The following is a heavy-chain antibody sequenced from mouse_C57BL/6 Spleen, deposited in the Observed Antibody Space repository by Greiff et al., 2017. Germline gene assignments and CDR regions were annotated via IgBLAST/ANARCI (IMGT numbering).Heavy chain of an antibody. CDR3: ARKGLDSSGYY. D-gene: IGHD3-2*02. CDR2: INPGSGGT. CDR1: GYAFTNYL. Sequence: QVQLQQSGAELVRPGTSVKVSCKASGYAFTNYLIEWVKQRPGQGLEWIGVINPGSGGTNYNEKFKGKATLTADKSSSTAYMQRSSLTSEDSAVYFCARKGLDSSGYYWGQGTTLTVSS. V-gene: IGHV1-54*01. J-gene: IGHJ2*01.